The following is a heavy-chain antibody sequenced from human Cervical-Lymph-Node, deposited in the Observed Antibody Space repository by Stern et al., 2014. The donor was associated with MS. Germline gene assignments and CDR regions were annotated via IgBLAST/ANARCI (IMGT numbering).Heavy chain of an antibody. D-gene: IGHD4-23*01. CDR1: GFTFSSYS. Sequence: EVQLVQSGGGLVKPGGSLRLSCAASGFTFSSYSMNWVRQAPGKGLEWVASISSGGSYIYYADSLKGRFTISRDNAKNSLYLQMNSLRAEDTAVYYCARGRGGNYRYYFDYWGQGTPVTVSS. J-gene: IGHJ4*02. CDR3: ARGRGGNYRYYFDY. CDR2: ISSGGSYI. V-gene: IGHV3-21*01.